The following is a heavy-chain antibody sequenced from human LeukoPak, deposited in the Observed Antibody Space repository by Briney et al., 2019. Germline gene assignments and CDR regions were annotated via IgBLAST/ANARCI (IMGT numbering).Heavy chain of an antibody. CDR3: ASTDIVATRGYY. CDR2: INHSGST. D-gene: IGHD5-12*01. V-gene: IGHV4-34*01. CDR1: GGSFSGYY. Sequence: PSETLSLTCAVYGGSFSGYYWSWIRQPPGKGLEWIGEINHSGSTNYNPSLKSRVTISVDTSKNQFSLKLSSVTAADTAVYYCASTDIVATRGYYWGQGTLVTVSS. J-gene: IGHJ4*02.